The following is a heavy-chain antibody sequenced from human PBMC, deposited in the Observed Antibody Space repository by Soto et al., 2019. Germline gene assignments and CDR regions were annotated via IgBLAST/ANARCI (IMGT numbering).Heavy chain of an antibody. J-gene: IGHJ3*02. Sequence: ASVKVSCKASGYTFTSYVISWVRQAPGQGLEWMGWISAYNGNTNYAQKLQGRVTMTTDTSTSTAYMELRSLRSDDTAVYYCARGAEGYCSGGSCYGVTFDIWGQGTMVTVSS. CDR2: ISAYNGNT. CDR3: ARGAEGYCSGGSCYGVTFDI. V-gene: IGHV1-18*01. CDR1: GYTFTSYV. D-gene: IGHD2-15*01.